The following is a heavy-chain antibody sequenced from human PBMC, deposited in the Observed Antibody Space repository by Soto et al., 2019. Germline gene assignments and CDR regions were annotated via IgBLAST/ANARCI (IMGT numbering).Heavy chain of an antibody. D-gene: IGHD1-1*01. CDR2: IYHSWST. J-gene: IGHJ4*02. CDR3: ARVGREDLEYFDY. V-gene: IGHV4-4*02. CDR1: GGSLSSSNW. Sequence: PSETLSLTCAVSGGSLSSSNWWSWVRQPPGKGLEWIGEIYHSWSTNYNPSLKSRVTISVDKSKNQFSLKLSSVTAADTAVYYCARVGREDLEYFDYWGQGTLVTVSS.